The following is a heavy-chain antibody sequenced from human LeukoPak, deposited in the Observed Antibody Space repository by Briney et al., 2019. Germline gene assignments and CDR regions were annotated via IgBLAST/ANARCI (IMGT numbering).Heavy chain of an antibody. Sequence: PGGSLRLSCAASGFTFRSYGMHWVRQAPGKGLEWVAFIQYDASNKYYIDSVEGRFTISRDNSKRTLYLQMNSLRAEDTAVYYCARDSTIFGVVYREVGAFDIWGQGTMVTVSS. CDR2: IQYDASNK. CDR1: GFTFRSYG. J-gene: IGHJ3*02. CDR3: ARDSTIFGVVYREVGAFDI. D-gene: IGHD3-3*01. V-gene: IGHV3-30*02.